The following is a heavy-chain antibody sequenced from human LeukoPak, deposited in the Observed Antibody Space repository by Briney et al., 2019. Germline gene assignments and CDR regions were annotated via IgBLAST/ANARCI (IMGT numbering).Heavy chain of an antibody. Sequence: SSETLSLTCTVSGGSISSYYWSWIPQPPGKGLEWIGYIYYSGGTNYNPSLKSRVTISVDTSKNQFSLKPSSVTAADTAVYYCARVSNDYGGNGAFDIRGQGTMVTVSS. J-gene: IGHJ3*02. V-gene: IGHV4-59*01. CDR1: GGSISSYY. CDR3: ARVSNDYGGNGAFDI. D-gene: IGHD4-23*01. CDR2: IYYSGGT.